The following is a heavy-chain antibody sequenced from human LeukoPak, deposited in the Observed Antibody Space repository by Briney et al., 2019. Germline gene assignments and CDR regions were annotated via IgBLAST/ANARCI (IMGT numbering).Heavy chain of an antibody. CDR3: ARGADGVSSNSRGWFDP. V-gene: IGHV3-21*01. CDR1: GFTFSSYN. D-gene: IGHD2-15*01. CDR2: ISCSSSYI. Sequence: GSLRLSCAASGFTFSSYNMNWVRQAPGKGLEWVSSISCSSSYIYYADSVRGRFTISRDNAKNSLYLQMNSLRAEDTAVYSCARGADGVSSNSRGWFDPWGQGTLVTVSS. J-gene: IGHJ5*02.